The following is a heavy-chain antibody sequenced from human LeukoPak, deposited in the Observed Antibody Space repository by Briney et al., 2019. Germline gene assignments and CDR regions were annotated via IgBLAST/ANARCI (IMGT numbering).Heavy chain of an antibody. CDR3: ARGYSYGPYNWFDP. CDR2: IYTSGST. D-gene: IGHD5-18*01. Sequence: KPSETLSLTCTVSGGSISSYYWSWIRQPAGKGLEWIGRIYTSGSTNYNPSLKSRVTMSVDTSKNQFSLKLSSVTAADTAVYYCARGYSYGPYNWFDPWGQGTLVTVS. CDR1: GGSISSYY. J-gene: IGHJ5*02. V-gene: IGHV4-4*07.